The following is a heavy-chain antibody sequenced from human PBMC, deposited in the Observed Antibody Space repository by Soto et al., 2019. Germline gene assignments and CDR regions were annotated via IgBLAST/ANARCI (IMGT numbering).Heavy chain of an antibody. J-gene: IGHJ4*02. CDR1: RYIFTNYA. CDR2: IDTGNGNT. CDR3: AQDAKLDPRGVEAEQDFDFDH. D-gene: IGHD2-8*02. Sequence: ASVKVSCKASRYIFTNYAIHWVRQAPGQSLEWLGWIDTGNGNTRNSQKFQGRVTITRDTFANTAGMELNNLRSDDTAVYYCAQDAKLDPRGVEAEQDFDFDHWGQGTLVTVSS. V-gene: IGHV1-3*04.